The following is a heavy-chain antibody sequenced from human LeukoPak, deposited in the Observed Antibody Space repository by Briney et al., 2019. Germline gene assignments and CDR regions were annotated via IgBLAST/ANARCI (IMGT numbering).Heavy chain of an antibody. CDR2: IYSGGST. J-gene: IGHJ3*02. V-gene: IGHV3-66*02. CDR3: ARGSHAGREAFDI. D-gene: IGHD2-2*01. CDR1: GFTVSSNY. Sequence: PGGSLRLSCAASGFTVSSNYMSWVRQAPGKGLEWVSVIYSGGSTYYADSVKGRFTISRDNSKNTLYLQMNSLRAEDTAVYYCARGSHAGREAFDIWGHGTMVTVSS.